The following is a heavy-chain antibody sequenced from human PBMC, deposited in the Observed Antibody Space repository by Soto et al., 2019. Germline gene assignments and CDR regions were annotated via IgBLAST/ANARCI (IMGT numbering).Heavy chain of an antibody. D-gene: IGHD3-22*01. Sequence: SETLSLTCTVSGGSISSSSYYWGWIRQPPGKGLEWIGSIYYSGSTYYNPSLKSRVTISVDTSKNQFSLKLSSVTAADTAVYYCARRPRVVVVGFDYWGQGTLVT. CDR3: ARRPRVVVVGFDY. V-gene: IGHV4-39*01. CDR1: GGSISSSSYY. CDR2: IYYSGST. J-gene: IGHJ4*02.